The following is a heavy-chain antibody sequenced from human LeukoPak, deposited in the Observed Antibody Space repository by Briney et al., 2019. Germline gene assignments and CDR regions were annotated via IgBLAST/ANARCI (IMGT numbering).Heavy chain of an antibody. CDR3: ARGDCSSTSCPSAPTHYFDY. D-gene: IGHD2-2*01. J-gene: IGHJ4*02. V-gene: IGHV4-4*02. CDR1: GGSISSSNW. Sequence: SETLSLTCAVSGGSISSSNWWSWVRQPPGKGLEWIGEIYHSGSTNYNPSLKSRVTISVDKSKNQFSLKLSSVTAADTAVYYCARGDCSSTSCPSAPTHYFDYWGQGTLVTVSS. CDR2: IYHSGST.